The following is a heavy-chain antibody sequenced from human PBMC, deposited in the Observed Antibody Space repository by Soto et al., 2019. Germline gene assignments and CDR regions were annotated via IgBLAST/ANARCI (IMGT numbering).Heavy chain of an antibody. J-gene: IGHJ6*01. CDR3: ARVGKYVYGMDV. CDR2: IKGDGSSI. Sequence: EEPLVESGGGLVQPGGSLRLACAASGFTFSDYWMHWVRQAPGKGLVWVSGIKGDGSSISQADSMEGRFTISRDNAKSTLYLQMTILRAEDPSVYYCARVGKYVYGMDVWGQGTPVTVSS. D-gene: IGHD3-16*01. V-gene: IGHV3-74*01. CDR1: GFTFSDYW.